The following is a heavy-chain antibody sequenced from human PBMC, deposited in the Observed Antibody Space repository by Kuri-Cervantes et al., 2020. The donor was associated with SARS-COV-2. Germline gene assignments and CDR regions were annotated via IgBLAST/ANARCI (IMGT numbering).Heavy chain of an antibody. J-gene: IGHJ6*03. Sequence: GESLKISCAASGFSFDDYGMNWVRQAPGKGLEWVSGIGWNGANIAYGDSVKGRFTISRDNAKNSLYLQMNSLRAEDTAVYYCARDYSPIAAADYYYMDVWGKGTTGHRLL. D-gene: IGHD6-13*01. CDR3: ARDYSPIAAADYYYMDV. CDR2: IGWNGANI. V-gene: IGHV3-20*04. CDR1: GFSFDDYG.